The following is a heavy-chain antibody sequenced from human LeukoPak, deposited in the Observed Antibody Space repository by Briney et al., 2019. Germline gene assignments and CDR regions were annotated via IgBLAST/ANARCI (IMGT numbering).Heavy chain of an antibody. Sequence: PSETPSLTCTVSGGSTSSYYWSWIRQPAGKGLEWIGRIYTSGSTNYNPSLKSRVTMSVDTSKNQFSLKLSSVTAADTAVYYCARAEGGYSYGYNYYYMDVWGKGTTVTVSS. CDR2: IYTSGST. CDR3: ARAEGGYSYGYNYYYMDV. V-gene: IGHV4-4*07. CDR1: GGSTSSYY. D-gene: IGHD5-18*01. J-gene: IGHJ6*03.